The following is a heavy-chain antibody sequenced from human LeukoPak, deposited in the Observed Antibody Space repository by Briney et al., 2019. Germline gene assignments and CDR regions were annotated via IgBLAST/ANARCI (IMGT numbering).Heavy chain of an antibody. V-gene: IGHV3-30*18. Sequence: PGGSLRLSCAASGFTFSSCGMHWARQAPGKGLEWVAVISSDGNSKYFPDSVKGRFTISRDNSKNTLYLQMNSLRAEDTAVYYCAKDFLGGSLPSGWFDPWAREPWSPSPQ. CDR1: GFTFSSCG. CDR3: AKDFLGGSLPSGWFDP. J-gene: IGHJ5*02. D-gene: IGHD1-26*01. CDR2: ISSDGNSK.